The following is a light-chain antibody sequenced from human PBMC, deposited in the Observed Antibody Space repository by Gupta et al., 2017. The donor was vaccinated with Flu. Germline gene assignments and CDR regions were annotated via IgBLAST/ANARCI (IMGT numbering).Light chain of an antibody. Sequence: QSALPQPPYAAGSPGQSVTISCTGTSSDVGGYNYVSWYQQHPVKAPKLMLYEVSKRPSGVPDRFSASKSVNTASVTVSGRQAEEEADYYCRSDACSNTLVFVGGTKLTVL. CDR2: EVS. V-gene: IGLV2-8*01. CDR3: RSDACSNTLV. CDR1: SSDVGGYNY. J-gene: IGLJ2*01.